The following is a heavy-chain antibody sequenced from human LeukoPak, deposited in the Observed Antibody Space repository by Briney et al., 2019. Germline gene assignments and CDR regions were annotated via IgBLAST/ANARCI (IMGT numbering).Heavy chain of an antibody. J-gene: IGHJ3*02. CDR2: IYYSGST. CDR3: ARLYRATDAFDI. CDR1: GGSISSYY. Sequence: PSETLSLTCTVSGGSISSYYWSWIRQSPGKGLEWIGYIYYSGSTNYSPSLKSRVTISVDTSKNQFSLKLSSVTAADTAVYYCARLYRATDAFDIWGQGTMVTVSS. V-gene: IGHV4-59*08. D-gene: IGHD1-26*01.